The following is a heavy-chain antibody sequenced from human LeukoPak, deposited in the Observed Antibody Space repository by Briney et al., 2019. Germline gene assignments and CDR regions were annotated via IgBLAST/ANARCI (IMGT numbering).Heavy chain of an antibody. J-gene: IGHJ5*02. CDR3: AKADGYDILTGYYKA. Sequence: PGGSLRLSCTASGFTFSSYWMNWIRQAPGKGLEWVANIKQDGSEKYYVDSVKGRFTISRDNAKNSMYLQMNSLRAEDTAVYYCAKADGYDILTGYYKAWGQGTLVTVSS. D-gene: IGHD3-9*01. V-gene: IGHV3-7*03. CDR1: GFTFSSYW. CDR2: IKQDGSEK.